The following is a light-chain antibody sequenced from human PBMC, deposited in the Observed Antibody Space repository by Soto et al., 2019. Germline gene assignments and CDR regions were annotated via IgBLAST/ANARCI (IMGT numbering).Light chain of an antibody. J-gene: IGLJ1*01. CDR1: SSDVGGYSF. V-gene: IGLV2-8*01. CDR3: SSHAGSYSPYV. Sequence: QSALTQPPSASGSPGQSVTISCTGTSSDVGGYSFVSWYQQHPGKAPKVLIYDVNKRPSGVPDRFSGSKSGNTASLTVSGLQADDEADYYCSSHAGSYSPYVFGPGTKVTVL. CDR2: DVN.